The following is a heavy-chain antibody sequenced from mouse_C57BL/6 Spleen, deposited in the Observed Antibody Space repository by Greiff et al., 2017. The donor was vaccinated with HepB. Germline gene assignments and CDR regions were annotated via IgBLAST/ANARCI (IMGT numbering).Heavy chain of an antibody. J-gene: IGHJ3*01. D-gene: IGHD1-2*01. CDR2: IRNKANGYTT. CDR3: ARYEDYGPSRGFAY. V-gene: IGHV7-3*01. Sequence: EVMLVESGGGLVQPGGSLSLSCAASGFTFTDYYMSWVRQPPGKALEWLGFIRNKANGYTTEYSASVKGRFTISRDNSQSILYLQMNALRAEDSAPYYCARYEDYGPSRGFAYWGQGTLVTVSA. CDR1: GFTFTDYY.